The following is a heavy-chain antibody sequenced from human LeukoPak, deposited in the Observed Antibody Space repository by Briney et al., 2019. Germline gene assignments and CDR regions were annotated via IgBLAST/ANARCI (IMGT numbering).Heavy chain of an antibody. J-gene: IGHJ4*02. CDR3: ARDGYSGNDGL. CDR1: GGSISSYY. Sequence: KPSETLSLTCTVSGGSISSYYWSWIRQPPGKGLEWIGYISYSGSTNYNPSLKSRVTISVDTSKNQFSLKMSSVTAADTAVYYCARDGYSGNDGLWGQGTLVTVSS. V-gene: IGHV4-59*01. D-gene: IGHD5-12*01. CDR2: ISYSGST.